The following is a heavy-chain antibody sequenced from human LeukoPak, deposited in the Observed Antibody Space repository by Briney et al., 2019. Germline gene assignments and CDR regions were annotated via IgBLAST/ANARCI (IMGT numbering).Heavy chain of an antibody. Sequence: SETLSLTCTVSGGSISSYYWSWIRQPPGKGLEWIGYIYYSGSTNYNPSLKSRVTISVDTSKNQISLKLSSVTAADTAVYYCARDPGEYYFDYWGQGTLVTVSS. D-gene: IGHD1-14*01. V-gene: IGHV4-59*01. CDR3: ARDPGEYYFDY. CDR2: IYYSGST. CDR1: GGSISSYY. J-gene: IGHJ4*02.